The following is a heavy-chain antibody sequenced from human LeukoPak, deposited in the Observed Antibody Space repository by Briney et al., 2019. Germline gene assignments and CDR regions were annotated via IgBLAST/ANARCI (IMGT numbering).Heavy chain of an antibody. Sequence: GGSLRLSCAASGFTFDDYAMHWVRQAPGKGLEWVAVIWYDGSNKYYADSVKGRFTISRDNSKNTLYLQMNSLRAEDTAVYYCAKPLYYYGSGSYPFDYWGQGTLVTVSS. D-gene: IGHD3-10*01. CDR2: IWYDGSNK. V-gene: IGHV3-33*06. CDR1: GFTFDDYA. J-gene: IGHJ4*02. CDR3: AKPLYYYGSGSYPFDY.